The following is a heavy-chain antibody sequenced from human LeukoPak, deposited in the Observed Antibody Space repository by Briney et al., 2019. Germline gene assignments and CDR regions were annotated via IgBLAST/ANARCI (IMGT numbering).Heavy chain of an antibody. CDR1: GGSFSDYY. Sequence: PSETLSLTCAVYGGSFSDYYWSWIRQSPGKGLEWIGEINHSGSTNYNPSLESRVTISVDTSKNQFSLKLSSVTAADTAVYYCTGGRITMFRGASGGRSYYFDYWGQGTLVTVSS. CDR2: INHSGST. CDR3: TGGRITMFRGASGGRSYYFDY. V-gene: IGHV4-34*01. J-gene: IGHJ4*02. D-gene: IGHD3-10*01.